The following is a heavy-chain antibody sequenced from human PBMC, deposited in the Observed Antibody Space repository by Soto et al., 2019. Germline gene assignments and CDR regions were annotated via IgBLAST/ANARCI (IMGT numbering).Heavy chain of an antibody. D-gene: IGHD3-22*01. J-gene: IGHJ4*02. CDR3: ARGWHDSSGYYYFYFDY. CDR2: ISYDGSNK. V-gene: IGHV3-30-3*01. Sequence: GSLRLSCAASGFTFSSYAMHWVRQAPGKGLEWVAVISYDGSNKYYADSVKGRFTISRDNSKNTLYLQMNSLRAEDTAVYYCARGWHDSSGYYYFYFDYWGQGTLVTVSS. CDR1: GFTFSSYA.